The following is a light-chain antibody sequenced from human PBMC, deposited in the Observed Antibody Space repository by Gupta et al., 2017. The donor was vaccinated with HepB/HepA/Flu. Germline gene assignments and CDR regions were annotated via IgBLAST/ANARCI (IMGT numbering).Light chain of an antibody. J-gene: IGLJ2*01. V-gene: IGLV2-8*01. CDR1: RSDVGGYNY. CDR3: SSYAGSNILI. Sequence: SALTQPPSASGSPGHSVTISCTGTRSDVGGYNYVSWYQQHPGKAPKLMIYEVSKRPSGVPDRFSGSKSGNTASLTVSGLQAEDEADYYCSSYAGSNILIFGGGTKLTVL. CDR2: EVS.